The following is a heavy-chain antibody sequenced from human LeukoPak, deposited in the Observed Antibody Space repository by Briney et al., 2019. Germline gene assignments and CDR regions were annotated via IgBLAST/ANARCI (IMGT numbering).Heavy chain of an antibody. CDR2: ITISGHTK. CDR1: GFDLSTFE. Sequence: GGSLRLSCAASGFDLSTFEMNWVRQAPGKGLEWIADITISGHTKNYADSVKGRFTISRDNARTSLYLQMNSLRVEDTGVYYCARGDPHADLWGQGTLVTVSS. CDR3: ARGDPHADL. J-gene: IGHJ5*02. V-gene: IGHV3-48*03.